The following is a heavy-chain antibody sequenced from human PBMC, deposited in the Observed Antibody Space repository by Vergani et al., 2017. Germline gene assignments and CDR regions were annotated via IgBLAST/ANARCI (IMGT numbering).Heavy chain of an antibody. CDR1: GGTFSSYA. J-gene: IGHJ4*02. D-gene: IGHD6-13*01. CDR2: SFPIFGTA. V-gene: IGHV1-69*01. Sequence: QVQLVQSGAEVKKPGSSVKVSCKASGGTFSSYAISWVRQAPGQGLEWMGGSFPIFGTANYAQKFQGRVTITADESTSTACMELSSLRAEDTAVYYCARPKSKGPGIAAAGIYDYWGQRTLVTISS. CDR3: ARPKSKGPGIAAAGIYDY.